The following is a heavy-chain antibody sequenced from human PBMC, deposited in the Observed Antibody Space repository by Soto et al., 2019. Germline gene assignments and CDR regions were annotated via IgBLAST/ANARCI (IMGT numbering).Heavy chain of an antibody. CDR2: IHTSSNNI. Sequence: EVQLVESGGGLVQPGGSLRLSCAGAGFIFSSYSMNWVRQAPGKGLEWVSYIHTSSNNIYYADSVKGRFTISRDNAKNSLYLQMNSLRDEDTAMYCCAREGGGSFGSGSYLGTWGQGTLVTVSS. CDR3: AREGGGSFGSGSYLGT. CDR1: GFIFSSYS. J-gene: IGHJ4*02. D-gene: IGHD1-26*01. V-gene: IGHV3-48*02.